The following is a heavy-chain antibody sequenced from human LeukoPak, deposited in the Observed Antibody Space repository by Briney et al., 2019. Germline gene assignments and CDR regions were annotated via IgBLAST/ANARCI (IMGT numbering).Heavy chain of an antibody. CDR1: GGSISSGGYS. CDR2: IYHSGST. J-gene: IGHJ4*02. D-gene: IGHD4-23*01. CDR3: ARESTVLTPSFDS. V-gene: IGHV4-30-2*01. Sequence: PSQTLSLTCAVSGGSISSGGYSWSWIRQPPGKGLEWIGYIYHSGSTYYNPSLKSRVTISVDRSKNQFSLKVNSVTAADTAVYYCARESTVLTPSFDSWGQGTLVTVSS.